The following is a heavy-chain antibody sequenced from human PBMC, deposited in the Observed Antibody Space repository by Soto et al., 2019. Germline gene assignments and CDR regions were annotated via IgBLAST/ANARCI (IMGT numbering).Heavy chain of an antibody. Sequence: DVHLVESGGGLVQPGGSLKLACAASGFSFSDSIINWVRQAPGKGLEWVGRIKSKADTYATAYAASVRGRFTISRDDSKNMAYLQVSSLTTEDTAVYYCARLAGWEPPISDYWGQGTLVTVSS. CDR2: IKSKADTYAT. D-gene: IGHD1-26*01. J-gene: IGHJ4*02. CDR1: GFSFSDSI. CDR3: ARLAGWEPPISDY. V-gene: IGHV3-73*02.